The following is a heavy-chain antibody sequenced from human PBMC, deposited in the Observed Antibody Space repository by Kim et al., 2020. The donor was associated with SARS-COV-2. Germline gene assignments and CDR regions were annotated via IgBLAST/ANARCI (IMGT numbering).Heavy chain of an antibody. J-gene: IGHJ3*02. V-gene: IGHV3-48*04. CDR2: ISSSSSTI. D-gene: IGHD3-22*01. CDR1: GFTFSSYS. CDR3: ARDPLPRYYYDSSGYYHDAFDI. Sequence: GGSLRLSCAASGFTFSSYSMNWVRQAPGKGLEWVSYISSSSSTIYYADSVKGRFTISRDNAKNSLYLQMNSLRAEDTAVYYCARDPLPRYYYDSSGYYHDAFDIWGQGTMGTVSS.